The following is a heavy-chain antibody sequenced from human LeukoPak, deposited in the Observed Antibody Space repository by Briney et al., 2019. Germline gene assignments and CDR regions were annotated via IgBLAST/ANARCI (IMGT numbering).Heavy chain of an antibody. CDR1: GGTFSSYA. Sequence: GASVKVSCKASGGTFSSYAISWVRQAPGQGLEWMGGIIPIFGTANYAQKFQGRVTITADESTSTAYMELSSLRSEDTAVYYCARWIFGVVPARYGMDVWGQGTTVTVSS. V-gene: IGHV1-69*13. D-gene: IGHD3-3*01. J-gene: IGHJ6*02. CDR3: ARWIFGVVPARYGMDV. CDR2: IIPIFGTA.